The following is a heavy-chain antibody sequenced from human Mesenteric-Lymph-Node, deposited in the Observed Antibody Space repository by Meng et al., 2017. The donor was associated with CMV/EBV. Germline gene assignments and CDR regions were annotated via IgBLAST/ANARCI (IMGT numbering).Heavy chain of an antibody. V-gene: IGHV4-4*02. D-gene: IGHD2-8*02. CDR1: GGSIISSVW. CDR3: ARIVITPGGTIDS. J-gene: IGHJ4*02. CDR2: IFHGGST. Sequence: AVSGGSIISSVWWGWVRQPPGKGLEWIGEIFHGGSTNYNPSLKSRISISVDKSKNQFSLKLSSVTAADTAIYYCARIVITPGGTIDSWGQGTLVTVSS.